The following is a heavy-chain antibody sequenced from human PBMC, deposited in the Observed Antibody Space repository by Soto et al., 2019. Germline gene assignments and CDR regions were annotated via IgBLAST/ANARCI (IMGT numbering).Heavy chain of an antibody. Sequence: VASVKVSCKASGFTFTSSAVQWVRQARGQRLEWIGWIVVGSGNTNYAQKFQERVTITRDMSTSTAYMELSSLRSEDTAVYYCAADSSSPRRSYYYYGMDVWGQGTTVTVSS. V-gene: IGHV1-58*01. CDR2: IVVGSGNT. J-gene: IGHJ6*02. CDR1: GFTFTSSA. D-gene: IGHD6-6*01. CDR3: AADSSSPRRSYYYYGMDV.